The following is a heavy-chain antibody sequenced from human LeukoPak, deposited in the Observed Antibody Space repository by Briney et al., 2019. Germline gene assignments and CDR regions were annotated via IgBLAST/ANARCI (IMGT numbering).Heavy chain of an antibody. Sequence: GASVKVSCKASGYTFTSYDINWVRQAAGQGLERMGWMNPNSGNTGYAQKFQGRVTMTRNTSISTAYTELSSLRSEDTAVYYCARPAHGYSSGWYFRAFDIWGQGTMVTVSS. CDR3: ARPAHGYSSGWYFRAFDI. J-gene: IGHJ3*02. D-gene: IGHD6-19*01. CDR2: MNPNSGNT. CDR1: GYTFTSYD. V-gene: IGHV1-8*01.